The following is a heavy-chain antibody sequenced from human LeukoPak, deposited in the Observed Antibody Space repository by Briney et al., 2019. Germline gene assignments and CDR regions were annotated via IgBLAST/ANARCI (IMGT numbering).Heavy chain of an antibody. Sequence: PGRSLRLSCAASGFTFDDYAMHWVRQAPGKGLEWVSGISWNSGSIGYADSVKGRFTISRDNAKNSLYLQMNSLRAEDTAVYYCARDFHPSYYDSSGLPGYWGQGTLVTVSS. CDR1: GFTFDDYA. CDR2: ISWNSGSI. J-gene: IGHJ4*02. V-gene: IGHV3-9*01. CDR3: ARDFHPSYYDSSGLPGY. D-gene: IGHD3-22*01.